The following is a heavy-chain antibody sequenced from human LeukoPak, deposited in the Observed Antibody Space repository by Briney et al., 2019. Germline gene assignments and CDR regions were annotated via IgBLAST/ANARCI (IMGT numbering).Heavy chain of an antibody. V-gene: IGHV3-53*01. D-gene: IGHD2-15*01. CDR2: IYPNGNT. Sequence: PGGSLRLSCAASGFTVSSNYMNWVRQAPGKGLEWVSMIYPNGNTFYTDSVKGRVTISRDNSQNMLYLQMNNLRADDTAVYYCVKDSDIVVAIGASWGQGSLVTVSS. J-gene: IGHJ4*02. CDR3: VKDSDIVVAIGAS. CDR1: GFTVSSNY.